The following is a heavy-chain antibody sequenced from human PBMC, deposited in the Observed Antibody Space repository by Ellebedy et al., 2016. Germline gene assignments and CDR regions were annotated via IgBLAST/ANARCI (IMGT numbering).Heavy chain of an antibody. D-gene: IGHD4-23*01. J-gene: IGHJ4*02. V-gene: IGHV1-3*01. CDR3: ARLGGNSFGAADY. Sequence: KFQGRVTITRDTSASTAYMELSSLRSEDTAVYYCARLGGNSFGAADYWGQGTLVTVSS.